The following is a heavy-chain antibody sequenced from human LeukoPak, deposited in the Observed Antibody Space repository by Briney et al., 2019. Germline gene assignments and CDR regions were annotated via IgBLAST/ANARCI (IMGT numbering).Heavy chain of an antibody. CDR2: INHGGSA. CDR3: ARWGNSAHSGWYSFDY. CDR1: GESFSDYY. V-gene: IGHV4-34*01. D-gene: IGHD6-19*01. J-gene: IGHJ4*02. Sequence: SETLSLTCAVYGESFSDYYWSWIRQSPGKGLEWIGEINHGGSASYNPALKSRVTLSVDTSKNQFSLKLSSVTAADTAVYYCARWGNSAHSGWYSFDYWGQGTLVTVSS.